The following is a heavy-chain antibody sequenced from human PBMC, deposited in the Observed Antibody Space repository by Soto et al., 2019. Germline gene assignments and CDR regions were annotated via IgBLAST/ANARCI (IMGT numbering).Heavy chain of an antibody. Sequence: PSQTLSLTCAISGDSVSSNSAAWNWIRQSPSRGLEWLGRTYYRSKWYNDYAVSVKSRITINPDTSKNQFSLQLNSVTPEDTAVYYCARGGGYFDWLGGYYYYYGMDVWGQGTTVTVSS. CDR1: GDSVSSNSAA. CDR3: ARGGGYFDWLGGYYYYYGMDV. D-gene: IGHD3-9*01. V-gene: IGHV6-1*01. CDR2: TYYRSKWYN. J-gene: IGHJ6*02.